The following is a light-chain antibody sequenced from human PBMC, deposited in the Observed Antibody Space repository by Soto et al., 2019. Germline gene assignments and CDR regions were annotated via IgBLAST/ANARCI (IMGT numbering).Light chain of an antibody. V-gene: IGKV1-33*01. CDR1: HDISNY. J-gene: IGKJ3*01. CDR2: DAY. Sequence: DIQMTHSTSSLSASVGDRVTITCQASHDISNYLNWYQQKLGKAPKLLIYDAYNLKPGAPSRFSGSGSGTKFIFTISSLQPEDIATYYCQKYDTLSCNFGHGTKVD. CDR3: QKYDTLSCN.